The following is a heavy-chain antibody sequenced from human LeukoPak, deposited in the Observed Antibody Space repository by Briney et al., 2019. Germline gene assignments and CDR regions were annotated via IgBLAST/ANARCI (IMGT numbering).Heavy chain of an antibody. V-gene: IGHV4-30-4*01. CDR2: IYYSGST. CDR1: GGSISSGDYY. J-gene: IGHJ6*02. D-gene: IGHD1-14*01. CDR3: ARDQATTYYYYGMDV. Sequence: SQTLALTCTVSGGSISSGDYYWSWIRQPPGKGLEWIESIYYSGSTYYNPSLKSRITISVDTSKNQFSLKLSSVTAADTAVYYCARDQATTYYYYGMDVWGQGTTVTVSS.